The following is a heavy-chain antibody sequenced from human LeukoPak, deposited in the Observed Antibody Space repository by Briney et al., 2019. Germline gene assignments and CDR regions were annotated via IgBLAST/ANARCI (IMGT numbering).Heavy chain of an antibody. V-gene: IGHV1-69*13. J-gene: IGHJ6*02. Sequence: SVKVSCKASGGTFSSYAISWVRQAPGQGLEWMGGIIPIFGTANSAQKFQGRVTITADESTSTAYMELSSLRSEDTAVYYCARMVIVVVPAAIVYYGMDVWGQGTTVTVSS. CDR3: ARMVIVVVPAAIVYYGMDV. D-gene: IGHD2-2*03. CDR2: IIPIFGTA. CDR1: GGTFSSYA.